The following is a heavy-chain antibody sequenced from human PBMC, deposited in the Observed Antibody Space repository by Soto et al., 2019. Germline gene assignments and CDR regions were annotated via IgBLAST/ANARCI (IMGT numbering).Heavy chain of an antibody. CDR1: GGTFSTYA. CDR2: VIPIFGTP. CDR3: ARSQGGSSSLDIYYYYYYGMDV. V-gene: IGHV1-69*01. D-gene: IGHD2-15*01. J-gene: IGHJ6*02. Sequence: QVQLVQSGAEVKKPGSSVQVSCKAPGGTFSTYAISWVRQAPGQGLEWMGGVIPIFGTPKYAQKFQGRVTITADESTSTGYMELRSLRSEDTAVYYCARSQGGSSSLDIYYYYYYGMDVWGQWTTVTVSS.